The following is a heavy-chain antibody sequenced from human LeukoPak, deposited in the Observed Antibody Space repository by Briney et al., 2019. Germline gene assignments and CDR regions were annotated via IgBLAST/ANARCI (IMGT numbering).Heavy chain of an antibody. J-gene: IGHJ4*02. CDR1: GGSISSYY. V-gene: IGHV4-59*12. Sequence: SETLSLTCTVSGGSISSYYWSWIRQPPGKGLEWIGYIYYSGSTNYNPSLKSRVTMSVDTSKNQFSLKLSSVTAADTAVYYCARGGDFWSGPFDYWGQGTLVTVSS. CDR2: IYYSGST. CDR3: ARGGDFWSGPFDY. D-gene: IGHD3-3*01.